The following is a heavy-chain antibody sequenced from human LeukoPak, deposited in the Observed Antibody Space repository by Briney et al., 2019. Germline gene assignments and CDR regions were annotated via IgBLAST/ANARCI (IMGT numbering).Heavy chain of an antibody. D-gene: IGHD3-3*01. V-gene: IGHV4-39*07. Sequence: PSETLSLTCTVSGGSIRSSYYYWGWIRQPPGKGLEWIGEIYHSGSTNYNPSLKSRVTISVDKSKNQFSLKLSSVTAADTAVYYCARDNRFGVVMTDYYGLDVWGQGTTVTVSS. J-gene: IGHJ6*02. CDR1: GGSIRSSYYY. CDR3: ARDNRFGVVMTDYYGLDV. CDR2: IYHSGST.